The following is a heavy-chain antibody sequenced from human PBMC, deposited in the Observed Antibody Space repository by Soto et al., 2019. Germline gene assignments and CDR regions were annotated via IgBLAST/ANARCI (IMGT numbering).Heavy chain of an antibody. J-gene: IGHJ6*02. CDR2: VYYSGST. Sequence: SETLSLTCTVSGGSISSSSYYWGWIRQPPGKGLEWIGSVYYSGSTYYNPSLKSRVTISVDTSKNQFSLKLSSVTAADTAVYYCARSYYDILTGYSTRYYYYYYGMDVWGQGTTVTVSS. V-gene: IGHV4-39*01. CDR1: GGSISSSSYY. CDR3: ARSYYDILTGYSTRYYYYYYGMDV. D-gene: IGHD3-9*01.